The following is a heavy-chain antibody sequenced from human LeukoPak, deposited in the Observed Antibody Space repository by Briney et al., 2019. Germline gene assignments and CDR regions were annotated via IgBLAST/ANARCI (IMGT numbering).Heavy chain of an antibody. CDR2: INHSGST. V-gene: IGHV4-34*01. CDR3: ARLSYSGN. CDR1: GGSFSDYY. D-gene: IGHD2-21*01. Sequence: SETLSLTCAVYGGSFSDYYWSWIRQPPGKGLEWIGEINHSGSTNYNPSLKSRVTISVDTSKNQFSLKLSSVTAADTAVYYCARLSYSGNWGQGTLVTVSS. J-gene: IGHJ4*02.